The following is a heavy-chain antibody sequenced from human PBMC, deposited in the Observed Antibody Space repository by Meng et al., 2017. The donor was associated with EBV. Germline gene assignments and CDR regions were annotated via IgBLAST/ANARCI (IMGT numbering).Heavy chain of an antibody. V-gene: IGHV1-2*06. J-gene: IGHJ4*02. CDR1: GYTFTGYY. CDR2: INPNSGGT. CDR3: ARSRSSPDVPLDY. Sequence: GKLVQSGAEVKKPGASVKVPCKASGYTFTGYYMHWVRQAPGQGLEWMGRINPNSGGTNYAQKFQGRVTMTRDTSISTAYMELSRLRSDDTAVYYCARSRSSPDVPLDYWGQGTLVTVSS. D-gene: IGHD6-19*01.